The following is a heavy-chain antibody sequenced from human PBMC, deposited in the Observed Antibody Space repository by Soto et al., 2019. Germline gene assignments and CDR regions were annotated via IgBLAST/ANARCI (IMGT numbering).Heavy chain of an antibody. CDR1: GFTFSSYA. Sequence: EVQLLESGGGLVQPGESLRLSCAASGFTFSSYAMSWVRQAPGKGLEWDSVISGSDDSTYYADSVKGRFTISRDNSKNTLYLQLTRLPAEDTAVYYCAKRSSSSTFDYWGQGTLVTVSS. CDR3: AKRSSSSTFDY. J-gene: IGHJ4*02. D-gene: IGHD6-6*01. V-gene: IGHV3-23*01. CDR2: ISGSDDST.